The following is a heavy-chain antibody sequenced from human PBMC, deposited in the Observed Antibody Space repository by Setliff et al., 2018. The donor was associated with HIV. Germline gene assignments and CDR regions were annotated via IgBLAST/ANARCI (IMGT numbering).Heavy chain of an antibody. CDR2: IYTSGNT. V-gene: IGHV4-61*02. CDR3: ARGLGFSSFWDDAFDI. J-gene: IGHJ3*02. D-gene: IGHD6-13*01. CDR1: GGSISSGSYY. Sequence: PSETLSLTCTVSGGSISSGSYYWSWIRQPAGKGLEWIGRIYTSGNTNYNPSLKSRVTISVDTSKNQFSLKLRSVTAADTPMYYCARGLGFSSFWDDAFDIWGQGTMVTVSS.